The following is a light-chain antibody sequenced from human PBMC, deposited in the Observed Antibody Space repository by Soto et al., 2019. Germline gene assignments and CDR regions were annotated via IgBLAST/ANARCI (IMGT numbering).Light chain of an antibody. J-gene: IGKJ1*01. CDR1: QAIRND. V-gene: IGKV1-6*01. Sequence: AIQMTQSPSSLSASVGYRVTITCLASQAIRNDVSWYQQKPGKAPNLLVYAASSLHSGVPARFSGSGSGTDFTLTISSLQPEDFATYYCLQDYDLWTFGQGTKVDIK. CDR3: LQDYDLWT. CDR2: AAS.